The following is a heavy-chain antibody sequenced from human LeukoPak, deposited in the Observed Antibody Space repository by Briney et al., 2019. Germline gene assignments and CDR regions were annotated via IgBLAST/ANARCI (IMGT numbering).Heavy chain of an antibody. CDR2: IYPGDSDT. CDR3: ARLSYYYDSSGYSSPVTYYFDY. Sequence: GESLKISCKGSGYSFTSYWLGWVRQMPGKGLEWMGIIYPGDSDTRYSPSFQGQVTISADKSISTAYLQWSSLKASDTAMYYCARLSYYYDSSGYSSPVTYYFDYWGQGTLVTVSS. CDR1: GYSFTSYW. J-gene: IGHJ4*02. V-gene: IGHV5-51*01. D-gene: IGHD3-22*01.